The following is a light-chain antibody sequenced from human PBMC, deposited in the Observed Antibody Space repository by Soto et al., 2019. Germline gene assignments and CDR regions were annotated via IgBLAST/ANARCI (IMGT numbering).Light chain of an antibody. CDR3: QHYNNWPPWT. Sequence: EIVMTQSPATLSVSPGERATLSCRASQSVSINLAWYQQKPGQAPRLLIYGASTRATGIPARFSGSGSGTEFTHTLSSLQSEDFAVYYCQHYNNWPPWTFGQGTKVEIK. J-gene: IGKJ1*01. CDR1: QSVSIN. V-gene: IGKV3-15*01. CDR2: GAS.